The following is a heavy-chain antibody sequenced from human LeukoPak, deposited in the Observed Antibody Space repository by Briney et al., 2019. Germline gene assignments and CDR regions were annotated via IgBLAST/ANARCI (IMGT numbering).Heavy chain of an antibody. D-gene: IGHD3-10*01. CDR3: ARGLRGRAWRGHAFDI. V-gene: IGHV1-69*06. CDR2: IIPIFGTA. Sequence: SVKVSCKASGGTFSSYAISWVRQAPGQGLEWMGGIIPIFGTANYAQKFQGRVTITADKSTSTAYMELSSLRSEDTAVYYCARGLRGRAWRGHAFDIWGQGTMVTVSS. J-gene: IGHJ3*02. CDR1: GGTFSSYA.